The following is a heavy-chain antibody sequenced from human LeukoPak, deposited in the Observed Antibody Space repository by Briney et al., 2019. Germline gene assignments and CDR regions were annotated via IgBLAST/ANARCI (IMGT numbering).Heavy chain of an antibody. CDR2: IRSKAYGGRP. D-gene: IGHD3-22*01. CDR3: TRVNYYDSSSFYYGYFDY. V-gene: IGHV3-49*04. CDR1: GFTFCNHA. Sequence: GRSLRLSCTASGFTFCNHAMSWVRQAPGKGLEWVGFIRSKAYGGRPDYAASVQGRFTITREDSESIAYLQMNSLKTEDTGVYYCTRVNYYDSSSFYYGYFDYWGQGTLVTVSS. J-gene: IGHJ4*02.